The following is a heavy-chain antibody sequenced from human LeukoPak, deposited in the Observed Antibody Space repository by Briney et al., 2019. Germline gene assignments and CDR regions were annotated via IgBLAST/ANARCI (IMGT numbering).Heavy chain of an antibody. CDR1: GGSISSYY. J-gene: IGHJ4*02. CDR3: ASHPWEGATSGY. V-gene: IGHV4-59*08. D-gene: IGHD1-26*01. Sequence: PSETLSLTCTVSGGSISSYYWSWIRQPPGKGLEWIGYIYYSGSTNYNPSHKSRVTISVDTSKNQFSLKLSSVTAADTAVYYCASHPWEGATSGYWGQGTLVTVSS. CDR2: IYYSGST.